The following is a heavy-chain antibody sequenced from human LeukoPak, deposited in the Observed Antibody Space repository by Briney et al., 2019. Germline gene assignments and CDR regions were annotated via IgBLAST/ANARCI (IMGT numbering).Heavy chain of an antibody. V-gene: IGHV4-59*01. Sequence: PSETLSLTCTVSGGSISSYYWSWIRQPPGKGLEWIGYIYYSGSTNYNPSLKSRVTISVDTSKNQFSLKLSSVTAADTAVYYCARGDYGGNDYWGQGTLVTVSS. CDR3: ARGDYGGNDY. CDR1: GGSISSYY. CDR2: IYYSGST. D-gene: IGHD4-23*01. J-gene: IGHJ4*02.